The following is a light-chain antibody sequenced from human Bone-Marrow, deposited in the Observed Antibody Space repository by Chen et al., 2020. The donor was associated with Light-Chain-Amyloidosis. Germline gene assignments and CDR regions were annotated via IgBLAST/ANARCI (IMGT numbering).Light chain of an antibody. Sequence: EIVLPQPPGTLSLSPGEGANLSCRASQTISSNYLTWYQQKFGQAPRLLIYGSSSRATGIPDRFTGSGSGTDFTLNINRLEPEDFAMYYCQQYGTSPLTFGEGPKVEIK. CDR3: QQYGTSPLT. J-gene: IGKJ4*01. V-gene: IGKV3-20*01. CDR2: GSS. CDR1: QTISSNY.